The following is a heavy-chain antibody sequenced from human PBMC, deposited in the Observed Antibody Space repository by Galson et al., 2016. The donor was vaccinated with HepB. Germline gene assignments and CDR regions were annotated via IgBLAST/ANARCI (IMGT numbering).Heavy chain of an antibody. CDR2: TYFRSKWYN. D-gene: IGHD6-6*01. V-gene: IGHV6-1*01. CDR1: GDSVSSNTAA. Sequence: CAISGDSVSSNTAAWNWIRQSPSRGLEWLGRTYFRSKWYNDYTMSVKSRIIISPDTSKNQFSLQLNSATPEDTAVYYRARDVGSTLAARSFDYWGQGTLVTVSS. CDR3: ARDVGSTLAARSFDY. J-gene: IGHJ4*02.